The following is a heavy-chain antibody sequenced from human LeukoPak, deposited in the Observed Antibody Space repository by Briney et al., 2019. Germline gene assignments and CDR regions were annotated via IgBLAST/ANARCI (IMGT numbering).Heavy chain of an antibody. V-gene: IGHV3-66*01. J-gene: IGHJ3*02. CDR3: ARVGIQLGFGASKVTNDAFDT. CDR1: GLTVSHEY. Sequence: GGSLRLSCAASGLTVSHEYMSWVRQAPGKGLEWVSLIYSGGSSFYADSVKGRFTISRDSSKNILLLQMNSLRAEDTAVYYCARVGIQLGFGASKVTNDAFDTWGQGTMVTISS. D-gene: IGHD5-18*01. CDR2: IYSGGSS.